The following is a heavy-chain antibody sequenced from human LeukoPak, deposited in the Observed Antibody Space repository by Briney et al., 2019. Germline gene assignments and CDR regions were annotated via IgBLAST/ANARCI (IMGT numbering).Heavy chain of an antibody. Sequence: SETLSLTCTVSGGSISSNYWSWLRQPADKGLEWIGRIYTTGSTNYNPSLKSRVTMSVDTSKNQFSLNLSSVTAADTAVYYCARSTVPYYFDYWGQGTLVTVSS. CDR1: GGSISSNY. J-gene: IGHJ4*01. D-gene: IGHD4-17*01. CDR3: ARSTVPYYFDY. V-gene: IGHV4-4*07. CDR2: IYTTGST.